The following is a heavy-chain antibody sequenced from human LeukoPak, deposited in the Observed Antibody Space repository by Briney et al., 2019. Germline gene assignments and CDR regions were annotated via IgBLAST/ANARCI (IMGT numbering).Heavy chain of an antibody. J-gene: IGHJ1*01. D-gene: IGHD2-15*01. CDR1: GGSFSGYY. CDR3: ARGRRARYCSGGSCYSTLEYFQH. V-gene: IGHV4-34*01. CDR2: INHSGST. Sequence: SETLSLTCAVYGGSFSGYYWSWIRQPPGKGLEWMGEINHSGSTNYNPSLKSRVTISVDTSKNQFSLKLSSVTAADTAVYYCARGRRARYCSGGSCYSTLEYFQHWGQGTLVTVSS.